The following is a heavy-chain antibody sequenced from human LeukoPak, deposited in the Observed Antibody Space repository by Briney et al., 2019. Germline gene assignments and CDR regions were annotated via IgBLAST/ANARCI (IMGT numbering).Heavy chain of an antibody. Sequence: ASVKVSCKASGYTFTSYYMHWVRQASGQGLEWMGIINPSGGSTSYAQKFQGRVTMTRDTSTSTVYMELSSLRSEDTAVYYCARVRSSGWFDYWGQGTLVTVSS. CDR2: INPSGGST. CDR3: ARVRSSGWFDY. D-gene: IGHD6-19*01. J-gene: IGHJ4*02. V-gene: IGHV1-46*01. CDR1: GYTFTSYY.